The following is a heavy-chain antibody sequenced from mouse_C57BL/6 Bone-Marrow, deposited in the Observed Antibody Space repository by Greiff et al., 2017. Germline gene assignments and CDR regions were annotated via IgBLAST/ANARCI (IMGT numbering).Heavy chain of an antibody. CDR2: IWSGGST. D-gene: IGHD2-4*01. V-gene: IGHV2-2*01. CDR3: ASYDYVAWFAY. CDR1: GFSLTSYG. J-gene: IGHJ3*01. Sequence: VQLQQSGPGLVQPSQSLSITCTVSGFSLTSYGVHWVRQSPGKGLEWLGVIWSGGSTDYNAAFISRLSISKDNSKSQVFFKMNSLQADDTAIYYCASYDYVAWFAYWGQGTLATVSA.